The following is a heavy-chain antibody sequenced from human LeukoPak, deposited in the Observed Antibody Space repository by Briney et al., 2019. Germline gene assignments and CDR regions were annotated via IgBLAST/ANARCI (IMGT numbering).Heavy chain of an antibody. V-gene: IGHV1-69*01. Sequence: SVKVSCKASGGTFSSYAISWVRQAPGQGLEWMGGIIPIFGTANYAQKFQGRVTITADESTSTAYMELSSLRSEDTAVYYCARGYCSGGSCYSGDYWGQGTLVTVSS. CDR1: GGTFSSYA. CDR3: ARGYCSGGSCYSGDY. CDR2: IIPIFGTA. J-gene: IGHJ4*02. D-gene: IGHD2-15*01.